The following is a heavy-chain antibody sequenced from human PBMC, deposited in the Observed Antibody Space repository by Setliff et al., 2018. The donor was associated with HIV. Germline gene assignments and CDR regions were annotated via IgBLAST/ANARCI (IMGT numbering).Heavy chain of an antibody. CDR2: MSSSSTYR. CDR3: ARDQRAVVYGDYNYYFDS. J-gene: IGHJ4*02. V-gene: IGHV3-11*05. CDR1: GFTFSDYY. Sequence: GGSLRLSSAASGFTFSDYYMSWIRQAPGKGMEWVSYMSSSSTYRIYADSVKGRFTISRDNAKNSLYLQMNSLRAEDTAVYYCARDQRAVVYGDYNYYFDSWGQGTLVTVS. D-gene: IGHD4-17*01.